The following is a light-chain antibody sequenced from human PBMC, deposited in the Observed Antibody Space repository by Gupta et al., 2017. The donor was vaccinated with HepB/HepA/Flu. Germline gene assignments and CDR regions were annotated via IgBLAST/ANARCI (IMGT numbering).Light chain of an antibody. Sequence: SVLSQPPSASGTPGQRVTISCSGSSSNVERNFLYWHQQPPGTAPTLHISTDNPPPSAIPEGFSGTKYVTSASLTISGLQAEEEADYYCATSDASRSDYVFGTGTTVTVL. J-gene: IGLJ1*01. V-gene: IGLV1-47*01. CDR3: ATSDASRSDYV. CDR1: SSNVERNF. CDR2: TDN.